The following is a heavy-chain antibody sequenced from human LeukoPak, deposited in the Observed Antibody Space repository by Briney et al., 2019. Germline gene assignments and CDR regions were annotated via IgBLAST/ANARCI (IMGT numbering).Heavy chain of an antibody. J-gene: IGHJ3*02. CDR1: GGSFSGYY. CDR3: ARDSTDWLPHADDAFDI. Sequence: PSETLSLTCAVYGGSFSGYYWSWIRQPPGKGLEWIGEINHSGSTNYNPSLKSRVTISVDTSKNQFSLKLSSVTAADTAVYYCARDSTDWLPHADDAFDIWGQGTMVTVSS. V-gene: IGHV4-34*01. D-gene: IGHD3-9*01. CDR2: INHSGST.